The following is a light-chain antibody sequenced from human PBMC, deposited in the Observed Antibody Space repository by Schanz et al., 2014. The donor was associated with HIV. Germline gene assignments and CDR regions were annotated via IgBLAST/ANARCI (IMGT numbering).Light chain of an antibody. V-gene: IGKV3-20*01. Sequence: EIVMTQSPDTLSVSPGERATLSCRASQSVSSIYLAWYQHKPGQAPRLLIYGASSKATGIPDRFSGNGSGKAFSLAISSLEPEDFAVYYCHLYGRSFGPGTKVDIK. CDR1: QSVSSIY. CDR3: HLYGRS. CDR2: GAS. J-gene: IGKJ3*01.